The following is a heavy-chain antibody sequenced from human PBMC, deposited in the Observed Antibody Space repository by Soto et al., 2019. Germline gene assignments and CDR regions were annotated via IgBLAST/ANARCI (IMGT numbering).Heavy chain of an antibody. CDR3: ASLYCSGGSCYDEDAFDI. Sequence: GGSLRLSCAASGFTVSNSCMSWVRQPPGKGLEWVSVIYSGGSTYYADSVKGRFTISRDNSKNTLYLQMNSLRAEDTAVYYCASLYCSGGSCYDEDAFDIWGQGTMVTVSS. V-gene: IGHV3-66*01. D-gene: IGHD2-15*01. CDR2: IYSGGST. J-gene: IGHJ3*02. CDR1: GFTVSNSC.